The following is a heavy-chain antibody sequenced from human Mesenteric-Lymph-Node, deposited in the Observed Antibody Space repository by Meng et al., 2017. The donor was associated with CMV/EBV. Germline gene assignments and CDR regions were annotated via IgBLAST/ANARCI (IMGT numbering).Heavy chain of an antibody. V-gene: IGHV4-39*07. Sequence: SETLSLTCSVSGDSISSSTHYWGWIRQPPGKGLEWIGSIYYSGSTYYNPSLKSRVTISVDTSKNQFSLKLSSVTAADTAVYYCARSGCSTTSCPTYYYYYGMDVWGQGTTVTVSS. CDR2: IYYSGST. D-gene: IGHD2-2*01. CDR3: ARSGCSTTSCPTYYYYYGMDV. J-gene: IGHJ6*02. CDR1: GDSISSSTHY.